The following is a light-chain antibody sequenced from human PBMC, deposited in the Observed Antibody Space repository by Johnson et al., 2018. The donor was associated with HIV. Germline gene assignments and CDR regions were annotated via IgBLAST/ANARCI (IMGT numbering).Light chain of an antibody. CDR3: GAWDSGLTAHFV. J-gene: IGLJ1*01. V-gene: IGLV1-51*01. Sequence: QSILTQPPSVSAAPGQRVTISCSGNNSNIGSNSVSWYQDVPGTAPKLLIYENNKRPSGITDRFSASKSGTSAHLDITGLQTGDEADYYCGAWDSGLTAHFVFGTGTKITVL. CDR1: NSNIGSNS. CDR2: ENN.